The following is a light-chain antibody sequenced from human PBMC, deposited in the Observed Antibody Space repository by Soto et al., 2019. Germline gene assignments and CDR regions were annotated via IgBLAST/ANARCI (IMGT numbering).Light chain of an antibody. Sequence: AIQMTQSPSSLSASVGDRVTITCRASQDIKHDLGWYQQKPGKAPKLVIYSTSKLQSVVPSRFSGTGSGTEFTLTIPGLQPEDFATYYCLHDYNYPLTFGGGTKVEI. J-gene: IGKJ4*01. CDR1: QDIKHD. V-gene: IGKV1-6*01. CDR2: STS. CDR3: LHDYNYPLT.